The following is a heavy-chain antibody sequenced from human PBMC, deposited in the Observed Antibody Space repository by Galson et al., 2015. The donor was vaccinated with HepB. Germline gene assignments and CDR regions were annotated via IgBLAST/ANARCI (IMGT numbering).Heavy chain of an antibody. CDR1: GGSISSGGYY. CDR2: IYHSGST. D-gene: IGHD6-13*01. V-gene: IGHV4-30-2*01. Sequence: TLSLTCTVSGGSISSGGYYWSWIRQHPGKGLEWIGYIYHSGSTYYNPSLRSRVTISVDRSMNQFSLKLSSVTAADTAVYYCARDIAAAGLDPWGQGTLVTVSS. CDR3: ARDIAAAGLDP. J-gene: IGHJ5*02.